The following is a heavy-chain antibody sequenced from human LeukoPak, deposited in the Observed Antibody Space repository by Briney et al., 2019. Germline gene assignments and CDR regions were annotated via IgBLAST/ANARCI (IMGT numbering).Heavy chain of an antibody. CDR3: ASEAVFGVVTPSWFDP. Sequence: SQTLSLTCALSGDSVSSNSAAWNWIRQSPSRGLEWLGRTYYRSKWYNDYAVSVKSRITINPDTSKNQFSLQLNSVTPEDTAVYYCASEAVFGVVTPSWFDPWGQGTLVTVSS. D-gene: IGHD3-3*01. V-gene: IGHV6-1*01. J-gene: IGHJ5*02. CDR1: GDSVSSNSAA. CDR2: TYYRSKWYN.